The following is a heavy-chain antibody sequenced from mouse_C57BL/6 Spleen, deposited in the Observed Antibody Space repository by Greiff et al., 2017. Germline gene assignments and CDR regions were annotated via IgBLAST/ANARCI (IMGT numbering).Heavy chain of an antibody. V-gene: IGHV1-82*01. CDR3: ASSGYYGSSYWFAY. CDR1: GYAFSSSW. CDR2: IYPGDGDT. J-gene: IGHJ3*01. Sequence: QVQLQQSGPELVKPGASVKISCKASGYAFSSSWMNWVKQRPGKGLEWIGRIYPGDGDTNYNGKFKGKATLTADKSSSTAYMQLSSLTSEDSAVYFCASSGYYGSSYWFAYWGQGTLVTVSA. D-gene: IGHD1-1*01.